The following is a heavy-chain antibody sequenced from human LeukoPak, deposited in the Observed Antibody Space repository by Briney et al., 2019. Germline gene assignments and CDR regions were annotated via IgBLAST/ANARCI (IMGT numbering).Heavy chain of an antibody. CDR1: GFTFNSYD. Sequence: GGSLRLSCAASGFTFNSYDMHWVRQAPGKGLEWVAIMWYDESSKYYADSVKGRFTISRDNSKNTLYLQMNSLRAEDTAAYYCARGLAVAGTGDAFDIWGQGTMVTVSS. CDR3: ARGLAVAGTGDAFDI. J-gene: IGHJ3*02. CDR2: MWYDESSK. D-gene: IGHD6-19*01. V-gene: IGHV3-33*01.